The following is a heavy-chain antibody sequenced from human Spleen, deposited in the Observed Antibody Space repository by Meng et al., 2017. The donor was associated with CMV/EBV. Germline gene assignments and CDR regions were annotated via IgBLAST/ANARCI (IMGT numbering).Heavy chain of an antibody. J-gene: IGHJ6*02. CDR2: INPSGGST. V-gene: IGHV1-46*01. Sequence: ASVKVSCKASGYTFTSYYMHWVRQAPGQGLEWMGIINPSGGSTSYAQKFQGRVTMTRDTSTSTVYMELSSLRSEDTAVYYCARVYYYDSSGYYYYYYGMDVWGQGTTVTVSS. D-gene: IGHD3-22*01. CDR1: GYTFTSYY. CDR3: ARVYYYDSSGYYYYYYGMDV.